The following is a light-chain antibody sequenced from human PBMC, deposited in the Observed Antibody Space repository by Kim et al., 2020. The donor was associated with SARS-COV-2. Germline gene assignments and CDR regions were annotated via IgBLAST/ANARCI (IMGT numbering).Light chain of an antibody. V-gene: IGKV3-15*01. CDR2: RAS. CDR1: QSISNS. J-gene: IGKJ1*01. Sequence: EIVMTQSPATLSVSPGDRATLSCRASQSISNSLAWYHQKPGQPPRLIIQRASTRATGISARFSGSGSGTEFTLTISNLQSEDFAVYYCQQYNKWPLSFGQGTKVDIK. CDR3: QQYNKWPLS.